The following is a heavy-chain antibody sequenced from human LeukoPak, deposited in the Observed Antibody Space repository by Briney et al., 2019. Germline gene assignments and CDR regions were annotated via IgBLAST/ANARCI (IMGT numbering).Heavy chain of an antibody. V-gene: IGHV4-39*07. J-gene: IGHJ3*02. CDR1: GGSISISNSY. D-gene: IGHD6-13*01. CDR2: VYYSGIT. Sequence: PSETLSLTCTVSGGSISISNSYWGWLRQPPGKGLYYIGSVYYSGITFYNPSLQSRVTISVDTSKNQFSLKLSSVTAANTAVYYCARYQTPIAAAGSRYAFDIWGQGTMVTVSS. CDR3: ARYQTPIAAAGSRYAFDI.